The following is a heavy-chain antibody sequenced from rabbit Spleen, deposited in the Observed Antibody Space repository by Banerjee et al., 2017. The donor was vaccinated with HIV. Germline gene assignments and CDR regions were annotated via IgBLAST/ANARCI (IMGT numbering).Heavy chain of an antibody. Sequence: QEQLEESGGDLVKPGASLTLTCTASGFTLSSSYWIWWVRQAPGKGLEWIACIDTGSSGFTYFATWAKGRFTCSKTSSTTVTLQMTRLTAADTATYFCARDTSSSFSSYGMDLWGPGTLVTVS. D-gene: IGHD1-1*01. CDR2: IDTGSSGFT. V-gene: IGHV1S45*01. J-gene: IGHJ6*01. CDR3: ARDTSSSFSSYGMDL. CDR1: GFTLSSSYW.